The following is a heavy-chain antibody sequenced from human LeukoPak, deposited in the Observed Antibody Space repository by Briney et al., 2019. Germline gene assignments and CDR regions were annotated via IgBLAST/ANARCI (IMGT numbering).Heavy chain of an antibody. D-gene: IGHD1-26*01. Sequence: NPSETLSLTCTVSGGSISSSSYYWGWIRQPPGKGLEWIGSIYYSGSTYYNPSLKSRVTISVDTSKNQFSLKLSSVTAADTAVYYCARDQDIVGATDYWGQGTLVTVSS. CDR3: ARDQDIVGATDY. J-gene: IGHJ4*02. V-gene: IGHV4-39*02. CDR1: GGSISSSSYY. CDR2: IYYSGST.